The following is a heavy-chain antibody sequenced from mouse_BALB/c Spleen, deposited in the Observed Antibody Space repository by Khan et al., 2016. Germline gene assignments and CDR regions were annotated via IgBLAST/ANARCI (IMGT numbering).Heavy chain of an antibody. CDR2: IAPENGNS. CDR1: GFNIKDYY. J-gene: IGHJ2*01. CDR3: ASSPDIFDY. V-gene: IGHV14-1*02. Sequence: VQLQQSGAELVRPGALVKLTCKAPGFNIKDYYMQWVKQRPEQGLEWIGGIAPENGNSIYDPKFQGQASITADSTSKKATLQVNRLTSEGTAVYYCASSPDIFDYWGRGTTLTVSS.